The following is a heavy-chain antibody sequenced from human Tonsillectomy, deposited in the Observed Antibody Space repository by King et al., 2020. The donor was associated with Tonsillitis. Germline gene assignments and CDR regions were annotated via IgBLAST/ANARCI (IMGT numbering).Heavy chain of an antibody. CDR3: ARATKIAAAKRSWFDP. Sequence: QLQESGPGLVKPSETLSLTCTVSGGSISSYYWSWIRQPPGKGLEWIGYIYYSGSTNYNPSLKSRVTISVDTSKNQFSLKLSSVTAADTAVYYCARATKIAAAKRSWFDPWGQGTLVTVSS. V-gene: IGHV4-59*01. J-gene: IGHJ5*02. CDR1: GGSISSYY. CDR2: IYYSGST. D-gene: IGHD6-13*01.